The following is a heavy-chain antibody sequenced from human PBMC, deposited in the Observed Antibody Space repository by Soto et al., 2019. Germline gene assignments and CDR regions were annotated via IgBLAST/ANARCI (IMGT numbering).Heavy chain of an antibody. J-gene: IGHJ4*02. D-gene: IGHD1-20*01. CDR1: GGTFNNYA. CDR3: ARAGVTVTGWDS. V-gene: IGHV1-69*01. CDR2: IIPVFGTS. Sequence: QVQLVQSGAGGKNPGSSVKVSCKASGGTFNNYAISGLGQAPGQGLQWMGGIIPVFGTSNYEQHFQGRVTITADESTSTAYMELNSLRFEDTAMYYCARAGVTVTGWDSWGQGTLVTVSS.